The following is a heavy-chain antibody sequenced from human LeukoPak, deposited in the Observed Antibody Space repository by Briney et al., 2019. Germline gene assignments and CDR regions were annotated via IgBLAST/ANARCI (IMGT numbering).Heavy chain of an antibody. CDR3: AREDMTTVTTRWAFDI. D-gene: IGHD4-17*01. CDR2: INPSGGT. V-gene: IGHV3-23*01. J-gene: IGHJ3*02. Sequence: GGSLRLSCVASGFDFGTYDMAWGRQAPGRRLEWVSHINPSGGTYYADSVKGRFTISRDNSKNTLYLQMNSLRAEDTAIYYCAREDMTTVTTRWAFDIWGQGSMVTVSS. CDR1: GFDFGTYD.